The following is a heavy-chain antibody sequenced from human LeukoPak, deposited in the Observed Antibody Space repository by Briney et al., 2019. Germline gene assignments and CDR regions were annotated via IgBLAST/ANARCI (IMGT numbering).Heavy chain of an antibody. CDR2: ISAYNGYT. D-gene: IGHD3-22*01. CDR1: GYTFTSYG. V-gene: IGHV1-18*01. Sequence: GASVKVSFKASGYTFTSYGISWVRQAPGQGLEWMGWISAYNGYTNYAQKLQGRVTMTTDISTSTAYMELRSLRSDDTAVYYCARNYDSSGYYSGDYYYYGMDVWGQGTTVTVSS. CDR3: ARNYDSSGYYSGDYYYYGMDV. J-gene: IGHJ6*02.